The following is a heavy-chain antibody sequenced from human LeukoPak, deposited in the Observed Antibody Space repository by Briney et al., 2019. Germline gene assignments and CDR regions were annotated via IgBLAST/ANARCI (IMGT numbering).Heavy chain of an antibody. CDR2: IVPMIDVP. D-gene: IGHD1-7*01. J-gene: IGHJ4*02. Sequence: SVKVSCKVVGGTFSSYAVGWVRQAPGQGLEWMGRIVPMIDVPNYAQKFQDRVTITADKSTSTAYMELTSLTSEDTALYYCAREGGVLPTGTYGFWGQGTLVTVSS. V-gene: IGHV1-69*04. CDR1: GGTFSSYA. CDR3: AREGGVLPTGTYGF.